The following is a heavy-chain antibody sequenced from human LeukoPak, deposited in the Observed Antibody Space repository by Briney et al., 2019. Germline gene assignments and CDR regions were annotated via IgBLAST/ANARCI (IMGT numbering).Heavy chain of an antibody. V-gene: IGHV3-48*03. D-gene: IGHD6-19*01. CDR2: ISSSGSTI. CDR1: GFTFSSYE. J-gene: IGHJ4*02. CDR3: ASTARIAVAGFDY. Sequence: PGGSLRLSCAASGFTFSSYEMNWVRQAPGKGLEWVSYISSSGSTIYYADSVKGRFTISRDTAKNSLYLQMNSLRAEDTAVYYCASTARIAVAGFDYWGQGTLVTVSS.